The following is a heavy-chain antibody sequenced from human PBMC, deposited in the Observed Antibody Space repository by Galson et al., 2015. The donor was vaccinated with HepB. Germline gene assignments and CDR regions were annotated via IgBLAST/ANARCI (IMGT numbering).Heavy chain of an antibody. CDR2: IIPILGIA. CDR1: GGTFSSYA. J-gene: IGHJ3*02. Sequence: SVKVSCKASGGTFSSYAISWVRQAPGQGLEWMGGIIPILGIANYAQKFQGRVTITADKSTSTAYMELSSLRSEDTAVYYCARDESGYCSGGSCQPHDAFDIWGQGTMVTVSS. CDR3: ARDESGYCSGGSCQPHDAFDI. V-gene: IGHV1-69*10. D-gene: IGHD2-15*01.